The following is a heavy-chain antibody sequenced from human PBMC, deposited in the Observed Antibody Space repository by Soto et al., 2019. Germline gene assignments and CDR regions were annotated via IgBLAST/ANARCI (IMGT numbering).Heavy chain of an antibody. Sequence: ASVKVSCKASGYSFTSYDMDWVRQVPGQGPEWMGWMNPNSADTGYAQKFQGRMTMSRDMSTRTMYMELSGLTSEDTAVYYCARGGFLEPHMDVWGRGTTLTVSS. V-gene: IGHV1-8*01. CDR2: MNPNSADT. CDR3: ARGGFLEPHMDV. CDR1: GYSFTSYD. J-gene: IGHJ6*03.